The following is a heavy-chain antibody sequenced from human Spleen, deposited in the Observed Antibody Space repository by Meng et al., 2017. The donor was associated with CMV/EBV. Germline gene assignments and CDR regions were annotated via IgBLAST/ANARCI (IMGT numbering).Heavy chain of an antibody. CDR1: GYSVSSGYY. CDR2: IYHSGST. V-gene: IGHV4-38-2*02. J-gene: IGHJ4*02. D-gene: IGHD6-13*01. CDR3: ASPSYSSSWEIHYFDC. Sequence: SETLSLTCTVSGYSVSSGYYWGWIRQPPGKGLEWIGSIYHSGSTNYNPSLKSRVTISVDTSKNQFSLKLSSVTAADTAVYYCASPSYSSSWEIHYFDCWGQGTLVTVSS.